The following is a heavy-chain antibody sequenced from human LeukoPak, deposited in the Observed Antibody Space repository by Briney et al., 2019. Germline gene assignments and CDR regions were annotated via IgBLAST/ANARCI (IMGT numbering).Heavy chain of an antibody. CDR3: ARDGEMATLFDY. CDR1: GYTFISYG. V-gene: IGHV1-18*01. D-gene: IGHD5-24*01. J-gene: IGHJ4*02. CDR2: ISAYNDNT. Sequence: ASVKVSCKASGYTFISYGISWVRQAPGQGPEWMGWISAYNDNTNYAQKFQGRVTMTTDTSTRTAYMELSSLRSEDTAVYYCARDGEMATLFDYWGQGTLVTVSS.